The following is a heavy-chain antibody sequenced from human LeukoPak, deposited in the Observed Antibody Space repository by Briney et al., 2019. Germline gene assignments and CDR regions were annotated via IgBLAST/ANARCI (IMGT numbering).Heavy chain of an antibody. J-gene: IGHJ4*02. CDR1: GFTFSSDG. V-gene: IGHV3-33*06. CDR2: IWYDGSNK. Sequence: GGSLRLSCAASGFTFSSDGMHWVRQAPGKGLEWVAVIWYDGSNKYYADSANGRFTISRDNSKNTLYLQMNSLRAEDTAVYYCAKDQARNYYDSSGFDYWGQGTLVTVS. CDR3: AKDQARNYYDSSGFDY. D-gene: IGHD3-22*01.